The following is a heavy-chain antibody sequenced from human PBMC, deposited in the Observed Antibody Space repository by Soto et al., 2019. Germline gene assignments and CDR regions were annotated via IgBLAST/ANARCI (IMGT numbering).Heavy chain of an antibody. CDR3: ARVSGSYYYGMDV. Sequence: ASVKVSCKASGYTFTNHGISWVRQAPGQGLEWMGWISAYNGDTKYAQKLQGRVTMTTDTSTSTAYMELRSLRSDDTAVYYCARVSGSYYYGMDVWGQGTTVTVSS. J-gene: IGHJ6*02. V-gene: IGHV1-18*01. CDR2: ISAYNGDT. D-gene: IGHD1-26*01. CDR1: GYTFTNHG.